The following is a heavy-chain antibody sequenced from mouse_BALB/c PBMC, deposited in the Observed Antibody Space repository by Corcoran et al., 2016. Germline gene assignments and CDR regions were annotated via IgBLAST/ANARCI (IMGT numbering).Heavy chain of an antibody. CDR2: INPSTGYT. CDR1: GYTFTSYW. J-gene: IGHJ4*01. D-gene: IGHD2-3*01. V-gene: IGHV1-7*01. CDR3: ARKENDGYYYAMDY. Sequence: QVQLQQSGAELAKPGASVKMSCKASGYTFTSYWMHWVKQRPGQGLEWIGYINPSTGYTEYNQKFKDKATLTADKSSSTAYMQLSSLTSEDSAVYYCARKENDGYYYAMDYWGQGTSVTVSS.